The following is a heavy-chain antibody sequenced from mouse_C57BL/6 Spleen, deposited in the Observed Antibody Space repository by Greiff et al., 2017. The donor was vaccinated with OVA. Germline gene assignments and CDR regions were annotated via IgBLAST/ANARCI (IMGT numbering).Heavy chain of an antibody. J-gene: IGHJ2*01. CDR2: IDPSDSET. V-gene: IGHV1-52*01. CDR3: ALDSSGYEGFFDY. Sequence: QVQLQQPGAELVRPGSSVKLSCKASGYTFTSYWMHWVKQRPIQGLEWICNIDPSDSETHYNQKFKDKATLTVDKSSSTAYMQLSSLTSEDSAVYDCALDSSGYEGFFDYWGQGTTLTVSS. D-gene: IGHD3-2*02. CDR1: GYTFTSYW.